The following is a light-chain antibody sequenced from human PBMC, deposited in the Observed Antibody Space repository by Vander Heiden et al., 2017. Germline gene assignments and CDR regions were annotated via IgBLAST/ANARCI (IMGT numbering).Light chain of an antibody. Sequence: SYELTQPPSVTVSPGQTASITCSGDKLGDKYACWYQQKPGQSPVLVIYHDSKRPSGIPERFSGSNSGNTATLTISGTQAMDEDDYYCQAWDSSTAFCVFGTGTKFTVL. V-gene: IGLV3-1*01. CDR3: QAWDSSTAFCV. J-gene: IGLJ1*01. CDR1: KLGDKY. CDR2: HDS.